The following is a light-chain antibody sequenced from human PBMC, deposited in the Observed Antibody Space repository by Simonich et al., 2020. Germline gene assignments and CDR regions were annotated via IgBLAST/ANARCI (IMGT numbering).Light chain of an antibody. Sequence: QSALTQPASVSGSPGQSITISCTGTSSDVGGYNYVSLYQQHPGKAPKLLIYDVSKWPSGVSNRFSGPKSGNTASLTISGLQAEDEADYYCSSYTSSSTVFGGGTKLTVL. CDR1: SSDVGGYNY. CDR3: SSYTSSSTV. CDR2: DVS. V-gene: IGLV2-14*01. J-gene: IGLJ3*02.